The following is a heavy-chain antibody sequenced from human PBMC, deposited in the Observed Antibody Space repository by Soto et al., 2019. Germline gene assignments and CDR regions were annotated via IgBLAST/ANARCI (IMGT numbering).Heavy chain of an antibody. CDR3: ARAESDYDILTGQLDY. CDR2: IWADGSNK. J-gene: IGHJ4*02. CDR1: GFIFRNHA. V-gene: IGHV3-33*01. D-gene: IGHD3-9*01. Sequence: GGSLRLSCAASGFIFRNHAMHWIRQAPGKGLEWVTQIWADGSNKYYADSVKGRFTISRDNSKNTLYLQMNSLRAEDTAVYYCARAESDYDILTGQLDYWGQGTLVTVSS.